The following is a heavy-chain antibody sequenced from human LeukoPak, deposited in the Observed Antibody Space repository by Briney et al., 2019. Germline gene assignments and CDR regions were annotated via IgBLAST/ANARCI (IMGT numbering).Heavy chain of an antibody. CDR2: IYYSGST. V-gene: IGHV4-59*01. CDR3: ARDNPRGPFDY. J-gene: IGHJ4*02. Sequence: PSETLSLTCTVSGGSISSYYWSWIRQPPGKGLEWIGYIYYSGSTNYNPSLKSRVTISVDTSKNQFSLKLSSVTAADTAVYYCARDNPRGPFDYWDQGTLVTVSS. CDR1: GGSISSYY. D-gene: IGHD1-14*01.